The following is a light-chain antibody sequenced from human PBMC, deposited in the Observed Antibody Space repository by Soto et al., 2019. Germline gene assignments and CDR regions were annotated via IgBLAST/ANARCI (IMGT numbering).Light chain of an antibody. V-gene: IGKV1-27*01. CDR1: QGIANY. CDR2: AAS. CDR3: QKYNGAPFT. J-gene: IGKJ3*01. Sequence: IQMTQSPSSLSASVGDRVTITCRASQGIANYVAWYQQKPGKVPKLLIYAASTLEPGVPSRFSGSGFGTDFTLSISSLQPEDFATYYCQKYNGAPFTFGPGTKVDIK.